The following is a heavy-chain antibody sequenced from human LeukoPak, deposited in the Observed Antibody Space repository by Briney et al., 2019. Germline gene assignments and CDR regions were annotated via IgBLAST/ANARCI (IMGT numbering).Heavy chain of an antibody. CDR1: GFTVSSNH. V-gene: IGHV3-66*01. D-gene: IGHD3-22*01. J-gene: IGHJ4*02. Sequence: GGSLRLSCAASGFTVSSNHMSWVRQAPGKGLECVSVIYSGGNTYYADSVKGRFTISRDNSKNTLYLQMNSLRAEDTAVYYCACKTDSGGQGDYWGPGTLVTVSS. CDR2: IYSGGNT. CDR3: ACKTDSGGQGDY.